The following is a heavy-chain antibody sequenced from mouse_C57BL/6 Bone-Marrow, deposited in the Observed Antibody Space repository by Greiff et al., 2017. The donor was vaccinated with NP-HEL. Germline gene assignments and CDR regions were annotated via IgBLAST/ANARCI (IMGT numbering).Heavy chain of an antibody. CDR3: ARSEVITTALFDY. J-gene: IGHJ2*01. CDR1: GYTFTSYW. CDR2: IHPNSGST. Sequence: QVQLQQPGAELVKPGASVKLSCKASGYTFTSYWMHWVKQRPGQGLEWIGMIHPNSGSTNYNEKFKSKATLTVDKSSSTAYMQLSSLTSEGSAVYYCARSEVITTALFDYWGQGTTLTVSS. D-gene: IGHD1-1*01. V-gene: IGHV1-64*01.